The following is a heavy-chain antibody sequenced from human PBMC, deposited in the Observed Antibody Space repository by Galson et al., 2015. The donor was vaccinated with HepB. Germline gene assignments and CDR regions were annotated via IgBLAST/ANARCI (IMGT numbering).Heavy chain of an antibody. CDR3: ARDQGDDYVNYYYYYGMNV. J-gene: IGHJ6*02. CDR1: VFNISNNY. Sequence: SLRLSCAASVFNISNNYMSWVRQAPGKGLEWVSVIYKNGTTNYEASVKGRFTISRDTSKNTLYLQLNNLRGEDTAVYYCARDQGDDYVNYYYYYGMNVWGQGTTVTVSS. CDR2: IYKNGTT. D-gene: IGHD3-16*01. V-gene: IGHV3-66*03.